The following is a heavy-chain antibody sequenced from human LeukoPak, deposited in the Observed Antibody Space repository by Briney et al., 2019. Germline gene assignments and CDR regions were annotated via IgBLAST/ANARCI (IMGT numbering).Heavy chain of an antibody. Sequence: SETLSLTCTVSGGSISSSYWSWIRQPPGKGLEGIGYIYYSGSTNYNPSLKSRVTMSVDTSKNQFSLKVTSVTAADTAVYYCARLTAYFDLWGRGTLVTVSS. J-gene: IGHJ2*01. CDR3: ARLTAYFDL. CDR1: GGSISSSY. CDR2: IYYSGST. V-gene: IGHV4-59*08.